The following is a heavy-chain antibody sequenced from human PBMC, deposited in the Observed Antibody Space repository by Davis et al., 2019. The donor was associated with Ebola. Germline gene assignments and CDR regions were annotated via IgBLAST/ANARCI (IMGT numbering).Heavy chain of an antibody. V-gene: IGHV3-48*03. D-gene: IGHD5-24*01. CDR3: ARGWGRDGYNSY. Sequence: GGSLRLSCAASGFTFSSYEMNWVRQAPGKGLEWVSYISSSGSTIYYADSVKGRFTISRDNAKNSLYLQMNSLRAEDTAVYYCARGWGRDGYNSYWGQGTLVTVSS. CDR1: GFTFSSYE. CDR2: ISSSGSTI. J-gene: IGHJ4*02.